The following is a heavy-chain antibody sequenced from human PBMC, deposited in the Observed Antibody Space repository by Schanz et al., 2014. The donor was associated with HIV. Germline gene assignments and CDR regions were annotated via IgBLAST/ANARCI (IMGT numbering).Heavy chain of an antibody. V-gene: IGHV3-23*04. D-gene: IGHD4-17*01. CDR2: ISGGGGKT. CDR3: ARRDYGDYYYYYGMDV. Sequence: EVQLVESGGGLVKPGGSLRLSCAASGITFSSYAMSWVRQAPGKGLEWVSIISGGGGKTYYADSVKGRFTISRDNSKNTLYLQMNSLRAEDTAVYYCARRDYGDYYYYYGMDVWGQGTTVTVSS. CDR1: GITFSSYA. J-gene: IGHJ6*02.